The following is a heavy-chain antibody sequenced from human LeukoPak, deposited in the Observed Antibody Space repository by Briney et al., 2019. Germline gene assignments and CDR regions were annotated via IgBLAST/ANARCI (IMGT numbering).Heavy chain of an antibody. J-gene: IGHJ6*02. CDR2: IYSGGST. V-gene: IGHV3-66*01. D-gene: IGHD5-24*01. CDR1: GFTFSTYA. Sequence: GGSLRLSCSASGFTFSTYAMSWVRQAPGKGLEWVSLIYSGGSTYYADSVKGRFTISRDNSKNTLYLQMNSLRAEDTAVYYCASRDKGSYYGMDVWGQGTTVTVSS. CDR3: ASRDKGSYYGMDV.